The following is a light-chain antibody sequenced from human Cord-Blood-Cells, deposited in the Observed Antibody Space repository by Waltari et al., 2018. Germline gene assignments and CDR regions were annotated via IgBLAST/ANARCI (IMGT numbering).Light chain of an antibody. Sequence: DTQLTQSPSFLSASVGDRVTITCRASQGISSYFAWYQHKPGKDPRLLIHAASTLQSGVPSRFSGSGSGTEFTLTISSLQPEDFATYYCQQLNSYPYTFGQGTKLEIK. V-gene: IGKV1-9*01. CDR1: QGISSY. CDR3: QQLNSYPYT. J-gene: IGKJ2*01. CDR2: AAS.